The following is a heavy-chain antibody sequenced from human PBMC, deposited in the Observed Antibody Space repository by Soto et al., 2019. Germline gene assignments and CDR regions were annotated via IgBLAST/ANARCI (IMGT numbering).Heavy chain of an antibody. CDR1: GGSFSGYY. CDR2: INHSGST. D-gene: IGHD2-2*01. Sequence: SETLSLTCAVYGGSFSGYYWSWIRQPPGKGLEWNGEINHSGSTNYNPSLKSRVTISVDTSKNQFSLKLSSVTAADTAVYYCASRQDIVVVPAATRGTEYNWFDPWGQGTLVTVSS. J-gene: IGHJ5*02. CDR3: ASRQDIVVVPAATRGTEYNWFDP. V-gene: IGHV4-34*01.